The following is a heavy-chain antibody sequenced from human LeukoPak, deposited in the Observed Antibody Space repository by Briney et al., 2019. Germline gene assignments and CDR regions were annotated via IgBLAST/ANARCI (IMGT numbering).Heavy chain of an antibody. CDR1: GGSISSYY. CDR3: ASGGGTDY. Sequence: SETLSLTCTVSGGSISSYYWSWLRQPPGKGLEWIGYIYYSGSTNYNPSLKSRVTISADTSKNQFSLKLSSVTAADTAVYYCASGGGTDYWGQGTLVTVSS. V-gene: IGHV4-59*01. CDR2: IYYSGST. D-gene: IGHD1-1*01. J-gene: IGHJ4*02.